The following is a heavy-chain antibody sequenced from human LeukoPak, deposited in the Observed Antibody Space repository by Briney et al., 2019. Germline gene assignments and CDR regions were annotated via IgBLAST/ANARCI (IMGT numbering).Heavy chain of an antibody. CDR2: ISSSSSYI. J-gene: IGHJ4*02. Sequence: GGFLRLSCAASGFTFSSYSMNWVRQAPGKGLEWVSSISSSSSYIYYADSVKGRFTISRDNAKNSLYLQMNSLRAEDTAVYYCARVSPIAEYYFDYWGQGTLVTVSS. CDR1: GFTFSSYS. D-gene: IGHD6-13*01. CDR3: ARVSPIAEYYFDY. V-gene: IGHV3-21*01.